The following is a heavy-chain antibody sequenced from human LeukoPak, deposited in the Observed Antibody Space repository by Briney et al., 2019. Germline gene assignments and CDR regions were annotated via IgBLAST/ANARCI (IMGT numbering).Heavy chain of an antibody. D-gene: IGHD3-22*01. CDR2: IKKDGREK. Sequence: GGSLRLSCAASGFTFSSHRMSWVRQAPGKGLEWVANIKKDGREKYYVDSVKGRFTISRDNAKTSLYLQMNSLRAEDTAVYYCVRPIWAYYYDSSGYYYDYWGQGTLVTVSS. V-gene: IGHV3-7*01. CDR1: GFTFSSHR. CDR3: VRPIWAYYYDSSGYYYDY. J-gene: IGHJ4*02.